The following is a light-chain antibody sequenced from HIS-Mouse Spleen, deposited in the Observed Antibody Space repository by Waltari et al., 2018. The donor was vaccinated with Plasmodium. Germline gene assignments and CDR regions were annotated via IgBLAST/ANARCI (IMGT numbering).Light chain of an antibody. CDR2: GTT. J-gene: IGLJ3*02. V-gene: IGLV1-40*01. CDR1: SSNIGAGYD. Sequence: QSVLTQPPSVSGAPGQRVTISCTGSSSNIGAGYDVHWYQQPPGTAPKPLIYGTTNRPSGVPDRFSGSKSGTSASLAITGLQAEDEADYYCQSYDSSLSGWVFGGGTKLTVL. CDR3: QSYDSSLSGWV.